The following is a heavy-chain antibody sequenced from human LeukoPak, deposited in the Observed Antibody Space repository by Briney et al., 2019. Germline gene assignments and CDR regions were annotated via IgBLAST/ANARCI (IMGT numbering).Heavy chain of an antibody. CDR3: ASLRYSSSWNYGMDV. Sequence: SKTLSLTCAVSGGSISSGGYSWSWIRQPPGKGLEWIGYIYHSGSTYYNPPLKSRVTISVDRSKNQFSLKLSSVTAADTAVYYCASLRYSSSWNYGMDVWGQGTTVAVSS. D-gene: IGHD6-13*01. J-gene: IGHJ6*02. V-gene: IGHV4-30-2*01. CDR1: GGSISSGGYS. CDR2: IYHSGST.